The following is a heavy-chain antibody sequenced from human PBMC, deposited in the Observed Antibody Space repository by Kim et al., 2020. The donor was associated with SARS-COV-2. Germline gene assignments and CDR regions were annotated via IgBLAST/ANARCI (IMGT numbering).Heavy chain of an antibody. Sequence: SETLSLTCTVSGGSISSYYWSGIRQPPGKGLEWIGYIYYSGSTNYNPSLKSRVTISVDTSKNQFSLKLSSVTAADTAVYYCARDPIAVAGTDHDAFDIWGQGTMVTVSS. CDR3: ARDPIAVAGTDHDAFDI. V-gene: IGHV4-59*01. CDR1: GGSISSYY. CDR2: IYYSGST. D-gene: IGHD6-19*01. J-gene: IGHJ3*02.